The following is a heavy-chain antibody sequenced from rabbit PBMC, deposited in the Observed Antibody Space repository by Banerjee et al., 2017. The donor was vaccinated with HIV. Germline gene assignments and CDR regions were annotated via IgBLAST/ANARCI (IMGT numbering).Heavy chain of an antibody. Sequence: QSLEESGGDLVKPEGSLTLTCTASGFSFSNKYVMCWVRQAPGKGLEWIACINTSSGSTVYATWAKGRFTISRTSSTTVSLQMTSLTAADTATYFCVRDLYAVSSGYYDLWGQGTLVTVS. CDR2: INTSSGST. D-gene: IGHD1-1*01. V-gene: IGHV1S40*01. J-gene: IGHJ4*01. CDR3: VRDLYAVSSGYYDL. CDR1: GFSFSNKYV.